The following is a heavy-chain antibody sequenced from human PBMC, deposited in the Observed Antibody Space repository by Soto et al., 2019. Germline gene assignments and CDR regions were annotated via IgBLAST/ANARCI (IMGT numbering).Heavy chain of an antibody. J-gene: IGHJ4*02. D-gene: IGHD5-18*01. CDR2: ISAYNGNT. CDR3: AHRELTGQLWFNY. V-gene: IGHV1-18*01. CDR1: GYTFTSYA. Sequence: ASVKASCKASGYTFTSYAISWVRQAPGQGLEWMGWISAYNGNTNYAQKLQGRVTITKDTSKNQVVLTMTNMDPVDTATYYCAHRELTGQLWFNYWGQGTLVTVSS.